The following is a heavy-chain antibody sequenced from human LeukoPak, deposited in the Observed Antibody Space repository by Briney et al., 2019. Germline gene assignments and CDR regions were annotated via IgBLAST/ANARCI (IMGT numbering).Heavy chain of an antibody. J-gene: IGHJ6*04. V-gene: IGHV4-59*01. D-gene: IGHD1-26*01. CDR3: ARLLNTPLLYYYGMDV. Sequence: PSETLSLPCTVCGGSISSYYWSWIRQPPGKGLEWIGYIYYSGSTNYNPSLKSRVTISVDTSKNQFSLKLSSVTAAGTAVYYCARLLNTPLLYYYGMDVWGKGTTVTVSS. CDR2: IYYSGST. CDR1: GGSISSYY.